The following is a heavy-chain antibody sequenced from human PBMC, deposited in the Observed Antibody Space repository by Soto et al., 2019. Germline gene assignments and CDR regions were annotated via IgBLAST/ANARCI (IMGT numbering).Heavy chain of an antibody. V-gene: IGHV3-15*01. CDR2: IKSKTGGGTT. D-gene: IGHD3-10*01. CDR1: GFTFSNAW. CDR3: TTSSYYYGSGRYYFDH. Sequence: GGSLRLSCAASGFTFSNAWIIFFRHSAFKWREWVVRIKSKTGGGTTDYAAPVKGRFTISRDDSKNTLYLQMNSLKTEDTAVYYCTTSSYYYGSGRYYFDHWGQGTLVTVSS. J-gene: IGHJ4*02.